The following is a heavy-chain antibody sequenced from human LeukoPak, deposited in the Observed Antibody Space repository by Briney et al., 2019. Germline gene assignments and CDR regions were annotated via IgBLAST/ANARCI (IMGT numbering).Heavy chain of an antibody. J-gene: IGHJ6*03. Sequence: GGPLTLSCAASGFTFSIYNMTWVRPAPRKGLGWISSITSGSSYIYYADSVKGRFTISRDNAKNSLFLRMNSLRAEDTAVYYCARDPYSGSYGNYYYYFMDVWGKGTTVTISS. CDR3: ARDPYSGSYGNYYYYFMDV. D-gene: IGHD1-26*01. CDR1: GFTFSIYN. CDR2: ITSGSSYI. V-gene: IGHV3-21*01.